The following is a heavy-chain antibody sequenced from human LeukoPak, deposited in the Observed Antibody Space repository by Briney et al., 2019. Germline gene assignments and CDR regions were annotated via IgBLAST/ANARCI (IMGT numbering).Heavy chain of an antibody. J-gene: IGHJ3*02. CDR3: ASTLYQPLLPDAFDI. V-gene: IGHV3-30*03. Sequence: GRSLRLSCAASGFTFSSYGMHWVRQAPGKGLEWVAVISYDGSNKYYADSVKGRFTISRDNAKNSLYLQMNSLRAEDTAVYYCASTLYQPLLPDAFDIWGQGTMVTVSS. CDR1: GFTFSSYG. CDR2: ISYDGSNK. D-gene: IGHD2-15*01.